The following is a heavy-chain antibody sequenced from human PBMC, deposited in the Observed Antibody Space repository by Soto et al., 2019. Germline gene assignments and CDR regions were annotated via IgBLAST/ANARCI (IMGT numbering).Heavy chain of an antibody. CDR2: IIPILGRA. V-gene: IGHV1-69*08. CDR3: ARAPGVATVTTDNWFDP. J-gene: IGHJ5*02. CDR1: GGTFSSYT. D-gene: IGHD4-4*01. Sequence: ASVKVSCKASGGTFSSYTISWVRQAPGQGLEWMGRIIPILGRANYAQKFQGRVTITADKSTSTAYMELSSLRSEDTAVYYCARAPGVATVTTDNWFDPWGQGTLVTVSS.